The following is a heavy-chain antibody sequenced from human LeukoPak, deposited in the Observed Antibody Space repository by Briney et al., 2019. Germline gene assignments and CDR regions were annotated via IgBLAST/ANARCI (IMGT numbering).Heavy chain of an antibody. Sequence: GGSLRLSCAASGFTVSSNYMGWVRQAPGKGLEWVSVIYSGGSTYYADSAKGRFTISRDNSKNTLYLQMNSLRAEDTAVYYCARDPSSSGWYDYWGQGTLVTVSS. CDR2: IYSGGST. J-gene: IGHJ4*02. D-gene: IGHD6-19*01. V-gene: IGHV3-53*01. CDR1: GFTVSSNY. CDR3: ARDPSSSGWYDY.